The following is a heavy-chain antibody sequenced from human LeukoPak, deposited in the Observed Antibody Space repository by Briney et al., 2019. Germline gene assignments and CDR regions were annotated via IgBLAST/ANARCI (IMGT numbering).Heavy chain of an antibody. CDR1: GGSISSYY. CDR2: IYTSGST. CDR3: ATGIAAAGTPDY. Sequence: SETLSPTCTVSGGSISSYYWSWIRQPAGKGLEWIGRIYTSGSTNYNPSLKSRVTMSVDTSKNQFSLKLSSVTAADTAVYYCATGIAAAGTPDYWGQGTLVTVSS. J-gene: IGHJ4*02. D-gene: IGHD6-13*01. V-gene: IGHV4-4*07.